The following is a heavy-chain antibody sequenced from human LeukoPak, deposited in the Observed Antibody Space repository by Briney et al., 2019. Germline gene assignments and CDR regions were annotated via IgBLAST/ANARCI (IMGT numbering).Heavy chain of an antibody. CDR1: GFTFSSYS. Sequence: GGSLRLSCAASGFTFSSYSMNWVRQAPGKGLEWVSSISSSSSYIHYADSVKGRFTISRDNAKNSLYLQMNSLRAEDTAVYYCARVPYYYYGMDVWGQGTTVTVSS. J-gene: IGHJ6*02. CDR2: ISSSSSYI. CDR3: ARVPYYYYGMDV. V-gene: IGHV3-21*01.